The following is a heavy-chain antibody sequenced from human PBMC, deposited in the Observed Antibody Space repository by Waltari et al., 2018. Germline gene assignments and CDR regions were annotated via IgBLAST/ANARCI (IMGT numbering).Heavy chain of an antibody. CDR3: ARHFTVTTGYYYYMDV. J-gene: IGHJ6*03. CDR2: IYPGDSDT. V-gene: IGHV5-51*01. CDR1: GYSFTSYW. Sequence: EVQLVQSGAEVKKPGESLKISCKGSGYSFTSYWIGCVRQMPGKGLEWMGIIYPGDSDTRYSPSFQGQVTISADKSISTAYLQWSSLKASDTAIYYCARHFTVTTGYYYYMDVWGKGTTVTVSS. D-gene: IGHD4-17*01.